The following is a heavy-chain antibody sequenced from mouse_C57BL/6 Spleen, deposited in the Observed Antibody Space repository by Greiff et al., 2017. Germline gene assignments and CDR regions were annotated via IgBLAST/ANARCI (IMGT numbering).Heavy chain of an antibody. J-gene: IGHJ4*01. CDR1: GYSITSGYY. Sequence: VQLKESGPGLVKPSQSLSLTCSVTGYSITSGYYWNWIRQFPGNKLEWMGYISYDGSNNYNPSLKNRISITRDTSQNQFFLKLNSVTTEDTAAYYCARDKDAMDYWGQGTSVTVSS. V-gene: IGHV3-6*01. CDR3: ARDKDAMDY. CDR2: ISYDGSN.